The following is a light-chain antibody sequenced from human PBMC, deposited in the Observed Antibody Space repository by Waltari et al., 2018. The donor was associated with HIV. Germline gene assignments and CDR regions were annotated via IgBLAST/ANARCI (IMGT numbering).Light chain of an antibody. V-gene: IGLV3-19*01. CDR1: SLKTYF. CDR3: QSADSSGTYV. CDR2: GKN. Sequence: SSEMTQDPAVSVALGQTVRITCQGDSLKTYFATWYQQRPGQAPLLVLYGKNNRPSGIPDRFSGSSSGNSASLTITGAQAGDEADYYCQSADSSGTYVFGNGTKVTVL. J-gene: IGLJ1*01.